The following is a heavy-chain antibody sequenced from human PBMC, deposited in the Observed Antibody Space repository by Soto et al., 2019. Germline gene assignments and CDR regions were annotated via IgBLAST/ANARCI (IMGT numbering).Heavy chain of an antibody. CDR3: ARDQGGYGIFDD. Sequence: QVQLVQSGPEVKKPEASVKVSCKTSVYTFTSYGISCVRQAPGQGPEWMGWISGHNGVTNFARNLQDRVTLTIASSTTTAYMEVRSLSFADTAIYYCARDQGGYGIFDDCGQGTMVTVSS. J-gene: IGHJ4*02. CDR2: ISGHNGVT. V-gene: IGHV1-18*04. CDR1: VYTFTSYG. D-gene: IGHD5-12*01.